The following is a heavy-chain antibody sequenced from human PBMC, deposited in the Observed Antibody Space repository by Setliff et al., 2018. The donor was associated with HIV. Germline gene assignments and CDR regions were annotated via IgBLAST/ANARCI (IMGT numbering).Heavy chain of an antibody. Sequence: SETLSLTCTVSGGSISSYYWSWIRQPPGKGLEWIGYIYYSGSTNYNPSLKSRVTISVDTSKNQFSLKVTSVTAADTAVYYCARVYDSTGYYFDFWGQGTLVTVSS. CDR2: IYYSGST. V-gene: IGHV4-59*12. D-gene: IGHD3-22*01. CDR1: GGSISSYY. J-gene: IGHJ4*02. CDR3: ARVYDSTGYYFDF.